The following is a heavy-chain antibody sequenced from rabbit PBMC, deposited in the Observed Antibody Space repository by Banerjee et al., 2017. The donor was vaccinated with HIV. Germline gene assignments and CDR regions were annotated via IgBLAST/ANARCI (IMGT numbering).Heavy chain of an antibody. D-gene: IGHD2-1*01. V-gene: IGHV1S45*01. J-gene: IGHJ4*01. Sequence: QEQLEESGGDLVKPEGSLTLTCKASGFDFSTNAMCWVRQAPGKGLEWIGCIASGSSGTTYYASWAKGRFTISKTSSTTVTLQMTSLTAADTATYFCAREESDGGGHLELWGPGTLVTVS. CDR3: AREESDGGGHLEL. CDR2: IASGSSGTT. CDR1: GFDFSTNA.